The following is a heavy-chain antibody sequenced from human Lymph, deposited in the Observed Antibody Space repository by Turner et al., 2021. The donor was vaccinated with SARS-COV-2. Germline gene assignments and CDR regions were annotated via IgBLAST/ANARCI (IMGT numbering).Heavy chain of an antibody. CDR2: ISYDGSNK. CDR3: AKVRSIFGVVIGGMDV. CDR1: GFTCSSAA. D-gene: IGHD3-3*01. Sequence: QVQLVASGGGVVQPGRSLRLSCAASGFTCSSAAMHWGRQAPGKGREWGTVISYDGSNKYYADSVKGRFTISRDNSKNTLYLQMNSMRAEDTAVYYCAKVRSIFGVVIGGMDVWGQGTTVTVSS. V-gene: IGHV3-30*18. J-gene: IGHJ6*02.